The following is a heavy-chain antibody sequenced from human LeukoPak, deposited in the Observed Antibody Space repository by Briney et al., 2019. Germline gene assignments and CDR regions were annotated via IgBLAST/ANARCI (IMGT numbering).Heavy chain of an antibody. J-gene: IGHJ4*02. Sequence: GGSLRLSCAASGFTFSTYWMHWVRQAPGKGLVWVSRIKYDGSMTTYGDSVKGRFSISRDNAKNSLYLQMNSLRAEDTAVYYCARDPHTSSGSYFNFDYWGQGTLVTVSS. D-gene: IGHD3-10*01. CDR3: ARDPHTSSGSYFNFDY. CDR2: IKYDGSMT. V-gene: IGHV3-74*01. CDR1: GFTFSTYW.